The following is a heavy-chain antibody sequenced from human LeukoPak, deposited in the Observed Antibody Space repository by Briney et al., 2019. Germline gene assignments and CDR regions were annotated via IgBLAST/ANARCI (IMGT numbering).Heavy chain of an antibody. D-gene: IGHD5-12*01. CDR2: IIPIPGIA. V-gene: IGHV1-69*04. CDR3: ARDLQRGYSGYDPNSYYYYGMDV. CDR1: GGTFSSYA. J-gene: IGHJ6*02. Sequence: SVKVSCKASGGTFSSYAISWVRQAPGQGLEWMGRIIPIPGIANYAQKFQGRVTITADKFTSTAYMELSSLRSEDTAVYYCARDLQRGYSGYDPNSYYYYGMDVWGQGTTVTVSS.